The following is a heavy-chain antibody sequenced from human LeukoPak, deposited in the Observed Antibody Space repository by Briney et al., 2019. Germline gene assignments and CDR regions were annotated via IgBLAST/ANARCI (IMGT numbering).Heavy chain of an antibody. V-gene: IGHV3-23*01. CDR2: ICGSGGGT. D-gene: IGHD2-2*02. CDR1: GFTFVNHA. CDR3: AKEVGGYCSSTSCYKGMDV. J-gene: IGHJ6*02. Sequence: GGSLGLSCAASGFTFVNHAMTWVRQAPGEGLEWVSAICGSGGGTYYADSVKGRLTISRDNSRNTLYLQMNSLRAEDTAVYHCAKEVGGYCSSTSCYKGMDVWGQGTTVTVSS.